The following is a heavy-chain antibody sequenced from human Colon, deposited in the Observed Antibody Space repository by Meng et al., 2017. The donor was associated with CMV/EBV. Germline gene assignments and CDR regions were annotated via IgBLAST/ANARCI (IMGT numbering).Heavy chain of an antibody. Sequence: QWQLQQSCPSLGGPSGTLFLTCTVPGGSITNRNLWSWVRLPPGKGLEWIGEVYLGGTIHHHPSLQSRVTISLDKAKDHLSLKLASVTAADTAVYYCASLKDYDGRGYYYFESWGQGTLVTVDS. D-gene: IGHD3-22*01. CDR2: VYLGGTI. CDR3: ASLKDYDGRGYYYFES. CDR1: GGSITNRNL. V-gene: IGHV4-4*02. J-gene: IGHJ4*02.